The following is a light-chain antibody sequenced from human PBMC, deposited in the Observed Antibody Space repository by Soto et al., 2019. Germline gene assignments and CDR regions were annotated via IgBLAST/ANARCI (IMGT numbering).Light chain of an antibody. CDR2: GAS. CDR1: QTVSRN. V-gene: IGKV3-15*01. Sequence: EVVMTQSPATLSVSPGERATLSCRASQTVSRNLAWYQQRPGQAPRLLIYGASTRATGIPARFSGSGSGTEFTLTISSLQSEDFAVYYCQQYNNWPSITFGQGTRPEIK. CDR3: QQYNNWPSIT. J-gene: IGKJ5*01.